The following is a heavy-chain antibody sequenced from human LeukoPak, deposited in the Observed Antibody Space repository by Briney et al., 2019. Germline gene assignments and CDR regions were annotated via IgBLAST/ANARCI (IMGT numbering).Heavy chain of an antibody. D-gene: IGHD4-17*01. V-gene: IGHV3-30*02. CDR1: GFTFSSYG. CDR3: AKDRADYGDYVGDAFDI. J-gene: IGHJ3*02. CDR2: IRYDGSNK. Sequence: PGGSLRLSCAASGFTFSSYGMHWVRQAPGKGLEWVAFIRYDGSNKYYADSVKGRFTISRDNSKNTLYLQMNSLRAEDTALYYCAKDRADYGDYVGDAFDIWGQGTMVTVSS.